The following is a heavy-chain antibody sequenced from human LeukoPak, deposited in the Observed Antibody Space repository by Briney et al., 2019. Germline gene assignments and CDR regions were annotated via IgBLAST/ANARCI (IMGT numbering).Heavy chain of an antibody. CDR3: ARARRTSSSSPYYYYYYMDV. J-gene: IGHJ6*03. V-gene: IGHV1-8*01. CDR2: MNPNSGNT. Sequence: ASVKVSCTASGYTFTSYDINWVRQATGQGLEWMGWMNPNSGNTGYAQKFQGRVTMTRNTSISTAYMELSSLRSEDTAVYYCARARRTSSSSPYYYYYYMDVWGKGTTVTVSS. D-gene: IGHD6-13*01. CDR1: GYTFTSYD.